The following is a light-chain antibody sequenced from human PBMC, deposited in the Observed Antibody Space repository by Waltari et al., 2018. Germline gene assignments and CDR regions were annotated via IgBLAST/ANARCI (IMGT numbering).Light chain of an antibody. CDR1: QSVSGV. Sequence: EVVMTQSPVTLSVSPGERATLSCRASQSVSGVLAWYQQKPGQAPRLLIYGASTRATGIPVMFSGSGSGTEFTLTISSLQSEDLAIYYCQQYKNWPPTFGGGTKVEIK. J-gene: IGKJ4*01. V-gene: IGKV3-15*01. CDR3: QQYKNWPPT. CDR2: GAS.